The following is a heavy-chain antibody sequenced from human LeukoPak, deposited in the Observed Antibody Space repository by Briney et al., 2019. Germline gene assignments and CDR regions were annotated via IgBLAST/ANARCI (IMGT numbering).Heavy chain of an antibody. Sequence: GGSLRLSCAASGFTFSSYSMNWVRQAPGKGLEWVSRNDGTSTSYADSVKGRFTISRDNAKNTLYLQMNSLRGEDTAVYYCARDGQGLHYWGQGALVTVSS. D-gene: IGHD4-11*01. CDR3: ARDGQGLHY. CDR2: NDGTST. CDR1: GFTFSSYS. J-gene: IGHJ4*02. V-gene: IGHV3-74*01.